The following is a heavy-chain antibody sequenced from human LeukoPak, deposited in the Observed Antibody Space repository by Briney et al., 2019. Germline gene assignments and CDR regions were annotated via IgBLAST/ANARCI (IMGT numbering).Heavy chain of an antibody. CDR3: TKVRPPPGSGWYGGDDY. D-gene: IGHD6-19*01. J-gene: IGHJ4*02. CDR1: GFTFYSYG. V-gene: IGHV3-30*18. Sequence: GGSLRLSCAASGFTFYSYGMHWVRQAPGKGLEWVAVISHDGSNIHYGDSVKGRFTISRDNSKNTLYLQMNSLRAEDTSIYYCTKVRPPPGSGWYGGDDYWGQGTLVTVSS. CDR2: ISHDGSNI.